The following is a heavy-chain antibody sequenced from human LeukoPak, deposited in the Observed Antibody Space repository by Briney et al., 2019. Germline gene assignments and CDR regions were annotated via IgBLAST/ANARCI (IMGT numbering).Heavy chain of an antibody. J-gene: IGHJ6*03. CDR3: ARAPRHTAMVTYYMDV. D-gene: IGHD5-18*01. CDR1: GFTFSRYW. Sequence: GGSLRLSCAASGFTFSRYWMSWVRQAPGKGLEWVANIKQDGSEKYYVDSVKGRFTISRDNAKNSLYLQMNSLRAEDTAVYYCARAPRHTAMVTYYMDVWGKGTTVTVSS. V-gene: IGHV3-7*01. CDR2: IKQDGSEK.